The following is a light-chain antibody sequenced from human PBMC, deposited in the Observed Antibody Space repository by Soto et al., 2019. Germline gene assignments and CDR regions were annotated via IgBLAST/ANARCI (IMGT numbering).Light chain of an antibody. CDR1: QSVSSS. V-gene: IGKV3-15*01. J-gene: IGKJ5*01. CDR2: GAF. CDR3: QQYHSWPHT. Sequence: SPATLSVSPGERATLSCRASQSVSSSYLAWYQQKPGQVPRLLIYGAFTRATGIPARFSGSGSGTEFTLSISSLQSEDFAIYHCQQYHSWPHTFGQGTRLEIK.